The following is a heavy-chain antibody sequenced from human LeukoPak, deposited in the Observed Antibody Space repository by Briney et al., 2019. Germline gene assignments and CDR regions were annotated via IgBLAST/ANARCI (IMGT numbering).Heavy chain of an antibody. CDR3: AREWSYYDSSGYYSIQIHYFDY. CDR2: ISAYNGNT. Sequence: GASVKVSCKASGYTFTSYGISWVRQAPGQGLEWMGWISAYNGNTNYAQKLQGRVTMTTDTSTSTAYMELRSLRSDDTAVYYCAREWSYYDSSGYYSIQIHYFDYWGQGTLVTVSS. D-gene: IGHD3-22*01. J-gene: IGHJ4*02. CDR1: GYTFTSYG. V-gene: IGHV1-18*01.